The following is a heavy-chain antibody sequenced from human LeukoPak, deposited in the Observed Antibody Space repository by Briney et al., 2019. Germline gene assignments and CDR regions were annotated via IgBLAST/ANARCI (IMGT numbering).Heavy chain of an antibody. CDR1: GFTFRNYA. Sequence: GGSLRLSCAASGFTFRNYAMTWVRQAPGKGLEWVSSTSSSSDYIYYADSVKGRFTISRDNAKNSLYLQMNSLRDEDTAVYYCVRDVGYAFDIWGQGTMVTVSS. D-gene: IGHD1-26*01. V-gene: IGHV3-21*01. J-gene: IGHJ3*02. CDR2: TSSSSDYI. CDR3: VRDVGYAFDI.